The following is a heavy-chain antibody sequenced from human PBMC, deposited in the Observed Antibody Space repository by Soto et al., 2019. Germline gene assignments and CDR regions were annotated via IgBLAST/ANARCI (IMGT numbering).Heavy chain of an antibody. D-gene: IGHD3-16*01. J-gene: IGHJ2*01. CDR3: ARGSLRGGNWYFDL. CDR1: GDSVSKNSAT. CDR2: TYYRSKWYN. V-gene: IGHV6-1*01. Sequence: QEQLQQSGPGLVKPSQTLSLTCAISGDSVSKNSATWNWIRQSPARGLEWLGRTYYRSKWYNDXAVSVKSRLTXXPXSSXNQFSLQLNSVTPEDTAVYYCARGSLRGGNWYFDLWGRGTLVTVSS.